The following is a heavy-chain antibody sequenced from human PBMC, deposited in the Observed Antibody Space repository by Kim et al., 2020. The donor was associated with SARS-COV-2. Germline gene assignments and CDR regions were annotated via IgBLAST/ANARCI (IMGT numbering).Heavy chain of an antibody. CDR3: ARDLGYGSGTGMDV. Sequence: PPLTGRVTKSIDTSKVQFSLKVSSVTAADTAVYYCARDLGYGSGTGMDVWGQGTTVTVSS. V-gene: IGHV4-59*01. J-gene: IGHJ6*02. D-gene: IGHD3-10*01.